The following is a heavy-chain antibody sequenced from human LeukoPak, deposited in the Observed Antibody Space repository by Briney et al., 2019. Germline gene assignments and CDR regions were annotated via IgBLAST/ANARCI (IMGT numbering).Heavy chain of an antibody. CDR3: AGGFWSGYYGYYYYMDV. D-gene: IGHD3-3*01. CDR2: ISSSGSTI. J-gene: IGHJ6*03. Sequence: GGSLRLSCAASGFTFSSYEMNWVRQAPGKGLEWVSYISSSGSTIYYADSVKRRFTISRDNAKNSLYLQMNSLRAEHTAVYYCAGGFWSGYYGYYYYMDVWGKGTTVTVSS. V-gene: IGHV3-48*03. CDR1: GFTFSSYE.